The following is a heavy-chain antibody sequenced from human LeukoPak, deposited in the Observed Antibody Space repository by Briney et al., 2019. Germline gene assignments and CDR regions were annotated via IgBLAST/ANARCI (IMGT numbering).Heavy chain of an antibody. CDR3: ASPRLMGIAAAGGSFDQ. J-gene: IGHJ4*02. Sequence: SVKVPCKASGGTFSSYAISWVRQAPGQGLEWMGGIIPIFGTTNYAQKFLGRVTITADESTSTAYMDLSSLRSEDTAVYYCASPRLMGIAAAGGSFDQWGQGTLVTVSS. V-gene: IGHV1-69*13. CDR2: IIPIFGTT. D-gene: IGHD6-13*01. CDR1: GGTFSSYA.